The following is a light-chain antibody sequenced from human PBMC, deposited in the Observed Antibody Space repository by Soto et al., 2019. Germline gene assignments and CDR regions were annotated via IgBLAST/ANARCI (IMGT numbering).Light chain of an antibody. J-gene: IGLJ3*02. CDR3: SSYAGSNNLV. CDR2: EVS. V-gene: IGLV2-8*01. CDR1: SSDVGGYNY. Sequence: QSALTQPPSASGSPGQSVTISFTCTSSDVGGYNYVSWYQQHPGKAPKLMISEVSKRPSGVPDRCSGSKSGNTASLTVSGLQAEDEADYYCSSYAGSNNLVFGGGTKLTVL.